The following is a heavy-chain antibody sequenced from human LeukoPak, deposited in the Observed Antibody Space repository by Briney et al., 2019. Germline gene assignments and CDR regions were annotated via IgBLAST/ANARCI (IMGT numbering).Heavy chain of an antibody. D-gene: IGHD3-10*01. V-gene: IGHV1-2*02. CDR2: INPNSGGT. Sequence: ASVKVSCKASGYTFTGYYMHWVRQAPGQGLEWMGWINPNSGGTNYAQKFQGRVTMTRDTSISTAYMELSRLRSDDTAVYYCARDLERITMVRGVILYDYWGQGTLVTVSS. CDR3: ARDLERITMVRGVILYDY. J-gene: IGHJ4*02. CDR1: GYTFTGYY.